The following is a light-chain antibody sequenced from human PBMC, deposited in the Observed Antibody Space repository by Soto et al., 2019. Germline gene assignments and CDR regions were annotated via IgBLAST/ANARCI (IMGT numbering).Light chain of an antibody. J-gene: IGLJ1*01. CDR1: RSDVGGYNY. Sequence: QSALTQPASVSGSPGQSITISCTGTRSDVGGYNYVYWHQQHPGKAPKLMIYDVTNRPSGVSDRFSGSKSGNTASLTISGLEAEDDADYYCSSYTSSSTYVFGAGTKLTVL. CDR2: DVT. CDR3: SSYTSSSTYV. V-gene: IGLV2-14*01.